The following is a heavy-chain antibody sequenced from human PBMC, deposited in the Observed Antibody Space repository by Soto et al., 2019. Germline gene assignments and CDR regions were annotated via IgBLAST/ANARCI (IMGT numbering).Heavy chain of an antibody. Sequence: QVQLVQSGAEETKPGASVKGSCKASGYTFTSYAMHWVRQAPGQRLEWMGWINAGNGNTKYSQKFQGRVTITMETSARTAYMELSSLRSEDTAVYYCARGGEPIDYWGQGTLVTVSS. V-gene: IGHV1-3*05. CDR2: INAGNGNT. J-gene: IGHJ4*02. CDR1: GYTFTSYA. D-gene: IGHD2-21*01. CDR3: ARGGEPIDY.